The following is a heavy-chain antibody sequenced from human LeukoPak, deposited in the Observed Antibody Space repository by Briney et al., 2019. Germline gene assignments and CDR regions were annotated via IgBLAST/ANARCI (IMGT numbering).Heavy chain of an antibody. CDR2: IYHSGST. V-gene: IGHV4-4*02. CDR1: GGSISSSNW. D-gene: IGHD1-26*01. CDR3: ARDGTYSGSSFDY. J-gene: IGHJ4*02. Sequence: SETLSLTCAVSGGSISSSNWWSWVRQPPGKGLEWIGEIYHSGSTNYNPSLKSRVTISVDKSKNQFSLKLSSVTAADTAVYYCARDGTYSGSSFDYWGQGTLVTVSS.